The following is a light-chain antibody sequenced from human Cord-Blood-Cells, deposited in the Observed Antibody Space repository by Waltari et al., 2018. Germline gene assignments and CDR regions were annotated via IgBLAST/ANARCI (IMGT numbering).Light chain of an antibody. Sequence: QSALTQPASVSGSPGQSITISCTGTSSDVGGYNYVSWYQQHPGKAPKLMIYDVSNRPAEVSNRFSGAKSGNTASLTISGLQAEDEAEYYCSSYTSSSTLDVFGTGTKVTVL. V-gene: IGLV2-14*01. CDR2: DVS. CDR1: SSDVGGYNY. CDR3: SSYTSSSTLDV. J-gene: IGLJ1*01.